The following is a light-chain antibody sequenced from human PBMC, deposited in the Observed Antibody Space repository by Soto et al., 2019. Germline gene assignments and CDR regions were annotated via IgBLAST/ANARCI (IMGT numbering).Light chain of an antibody. V-gene: IGLV1-47*01. CDR3: AAWDAGVSGPA. CDR1: SSNIGSKY. CDR2: RNN. Sequence: QSVLTQPPSASGTPGQRVTISCSGSSSNIGSKYVYWYQQLPGTAPKLLMYRNNQRPSGVPARFSGSKSGTSASLAISGLRSEDEDDYYCAAWDAGVSGPAFGGGTKLTVL. J-gene: IGLJ2*01.